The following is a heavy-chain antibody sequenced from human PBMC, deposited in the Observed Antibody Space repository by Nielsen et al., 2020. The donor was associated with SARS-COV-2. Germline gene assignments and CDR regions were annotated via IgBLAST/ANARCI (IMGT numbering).Heavy chain of an antibody. CDR1: RFTFSSYW. Sequence: GESLKISCAASRFTFSSYWMSWVRQAPGKGLEWVANIKQDGSEKYYVDSVKGRFTISRDNAKNSLYLQMNSLRAEDTAVYYCARDEHDYGDYDPAFDIWGQGTMVTVSS. CDR2: IKQDGSEK. CDR3: ARDEHDYGDYDPAFDI. J-gene: IGHJ3*02. D-gene: IGHD4-17*01. V-gene: IGHV3-7*01.